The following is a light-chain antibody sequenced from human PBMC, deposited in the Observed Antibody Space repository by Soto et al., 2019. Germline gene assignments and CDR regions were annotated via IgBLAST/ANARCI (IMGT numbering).Light chain of an antibody. J-gene: IGKJ1*01. CDR3: QQYSGYSRT. CDR2: KAS. Sequence: DIQVTQSPSTLSASVGDRVTITCRASQSISSWLAWYQQKSGKAPNLLIYKASNLHSGVPSRFSGSGSGTEFTLTISSLQPDDFATYYCQQYSGYSRTFGQGTKVDIK. V-gene: IGKV1-5*03. CDR1: QSISSW.